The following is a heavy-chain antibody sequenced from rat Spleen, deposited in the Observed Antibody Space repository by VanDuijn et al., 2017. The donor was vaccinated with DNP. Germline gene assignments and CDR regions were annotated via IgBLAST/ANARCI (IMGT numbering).Heavy chain of an antibody. D-gene: IGHD4-3*01. CDR3: VRWNSGHFDY. J-gene: IGHJ2*01. Sequence: EVQLVESGGGLVQPGRSLKLFCAASGFTFSDYYMAWIRQAPTMGLEWVAYIRYDGGSTKYGDSVKGRFTISRENAKNTLYLQMNSLRSEDMATYYCVRWNSGHFDYWGQGVMVPVSS. V-gene: IGHV5-22*01. CDR1: GFTFSDYY. CDR2: IRYDGGST.